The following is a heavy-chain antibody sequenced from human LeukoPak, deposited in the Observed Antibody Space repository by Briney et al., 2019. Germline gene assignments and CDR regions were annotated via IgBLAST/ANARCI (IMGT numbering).Heavy chain of an antibody. D-gene: IGHD1-26*01. CDR1: GFTFSTYG. CDR2: ISYDGSNK. Sequence: GGSLRLSCAASGFTFSTYGMHWVRQAPGRGLEWVAVISYDGSNKYYADSVKGRFTISRDNSKNTLYLQMNSLGAEDTAVYYCAKVFFSGSYCAASDYWGQGTLVTVSS. V-gene: IGHV3-30*18. CDR3: AKVFFSGSYCAASDY. J-gene: IGHJ4*02.